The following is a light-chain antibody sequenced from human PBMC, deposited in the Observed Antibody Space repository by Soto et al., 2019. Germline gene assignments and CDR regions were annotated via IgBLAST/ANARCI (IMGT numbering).Light chain of an antibody. Sequence: DIQMTQSPSTLSASVGDRVTITCRARQSISSWLAWYQQKPGRAPNLLISDASSLESGVPSRFSGSGSGTEFTLTISSLQPDDFATYYCQQYNDYSAWTFGQGTKVDIK. CDR2: DAS. CDR1: QSISSW. J-gene: IGKJ1*01. CDR3: QQYNDYSAWT. V-gene: IGKV1-5*01.